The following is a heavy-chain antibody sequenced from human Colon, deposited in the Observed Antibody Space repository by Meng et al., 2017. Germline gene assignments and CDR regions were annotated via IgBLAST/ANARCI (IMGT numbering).Heavy chain of an antibody. Sequence: QITLKETGPALVTPTQTVTLTCTFSGFSLPTRGGSVAWIRQPPGEALEWLALIYWDDDKRYSPSLKNRLAITKDTSKNQVVLTMTNMDPMDTGTYYCAHSPQGYFDYWGPGTLVTVSS. CDR2: IYWDDDK. J-gene: IGHJ4*02. CDR1: GFSLPTRGGS. CDR3: AHSPQGYFDY. V-gene: IGHV2-5*02.